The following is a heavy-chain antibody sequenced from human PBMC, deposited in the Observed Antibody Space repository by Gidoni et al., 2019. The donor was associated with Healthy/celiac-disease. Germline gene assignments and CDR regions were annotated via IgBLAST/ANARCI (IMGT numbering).Heavy chain of an antibody. D-gene: IGHD3-22*01. CDR1: GFTFSSYS. V-gene: IGHV3-48*02. J-gene: IGHJ4*02. CDR3: ARVSYYDSSGSKPRGSFDY. Sequence: EVQPVESGGGLVQPGGSLRLSFAAYGFTFSSYSMNWVRQAPGKGLEWVAYISSSSSTIYYADSVKGRFTISRDNAKNSLYLQMNSLRDEETAVYYCARVSYYDSSGSKPRGSFDYWGQGTLVTVSS. CDR2: ISSSSSTI.